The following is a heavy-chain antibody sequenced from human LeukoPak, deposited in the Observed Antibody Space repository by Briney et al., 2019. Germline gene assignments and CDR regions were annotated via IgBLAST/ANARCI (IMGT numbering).Heavy chain of an antibody. D-gene: IGHD6-19*01. V-gene: IGHV3-30-3*01. CDR2: VSYDGSNE. CDR1: GFTFSSYA. J-gene: IGHJ4*02. Sequence: GGSLRLSCAASGFTFSSYAMSWVRLAPGKGLEWVAVVSYDGSNEYYADSVKGRFTISRDNSKNTVYLQMNSLRPEDTAVYCCAREINSGWYDYWGQGTLVTVSS. CDR3: AREINSGWYDY.